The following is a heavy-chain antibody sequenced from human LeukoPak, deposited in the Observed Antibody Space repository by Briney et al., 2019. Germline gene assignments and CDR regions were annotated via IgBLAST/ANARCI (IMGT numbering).Heavy chain of an antibody. J-gene: IGHJ4*02. CDR3: AIDWPVVITDY. V-gene: IGHV1-18*01. CDR2: INAINENR. CDR1: GYRFISYG. D-gene: IGHD2-21*01. Sequence: ASVTVSCTASGYRFISYGISWLRQAPGQGLEWMARINAINENRRYAQKFQDRVTFTTDTSTNTAYMELRSLTPDDTAVYYCAIDWPVVITDYWGQG.